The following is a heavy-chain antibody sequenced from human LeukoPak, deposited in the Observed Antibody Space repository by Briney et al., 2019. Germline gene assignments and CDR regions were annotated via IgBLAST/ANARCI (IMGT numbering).Heavy chain of an antibody. J-gene: IGHJ6*03. CDR1: GFTFSTYA. CDR3: AGPRATTRSYYYYMDV. Sequence: GGSLRLSCAASGFTFSTYAMSWVRQAPGKGLEWVSAISGSGGSTYYADSVKGRFTISRDNSKNTLYLQMNSLRAEDTAVYYCAGPRATTRSYYYYMDVWGKGTTVTISS. CDR2: ISGSGGST. V-gene: IGHV3-23*01. D-gene: IGHD1-26*01.